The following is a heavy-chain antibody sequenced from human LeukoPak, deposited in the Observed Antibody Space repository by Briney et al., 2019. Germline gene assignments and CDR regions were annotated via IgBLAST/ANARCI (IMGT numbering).Heavy chain of an antibody. CDR2: ISSSDSPR. D-gene: IGHD3-16*01. Sequence: GGSLRLSCAASGFTFSDYYMSWIRQAPGKGLEWVSYISSSDSPRFYADSVKGRFTISRDNAKKSLFLQMNSLRAEDTAVYYCARDKCVWGNLQIPQYWGQGTLVTVSS. CDR1: GFTFSDYY. V-gene: IGHV3-11*01. J-gene: IGHJ4*02. CDR3: ARDKCVWGNLQIPQY.